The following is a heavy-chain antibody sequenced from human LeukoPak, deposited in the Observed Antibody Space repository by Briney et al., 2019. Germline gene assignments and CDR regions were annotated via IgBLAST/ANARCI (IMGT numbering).Heavy chain of an antibody. J-gene: IGHJ4*02. D-gene: IGHD7-27*01. V-gene: IGHV1-69*16. CDR2: IFPIVGAA. CDR3: ATFVGTGNDN. Sequence: SVKVSCKASGGTFSSFTFTWVRQAPGQGLEWMGGIFPIVGAATYAQKFEGRLTISKDEFTTTAYMELSGLRSQDTAVYYCATFVGTGNDNWGQGTLVTVSS. CDR1: GGTFSSFT.